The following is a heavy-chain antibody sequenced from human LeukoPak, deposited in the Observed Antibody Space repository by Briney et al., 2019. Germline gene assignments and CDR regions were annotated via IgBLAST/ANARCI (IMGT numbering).Heavy chain of an antibody. CDR2: IYYSGST. Sequence: SETLSLTCTVSGGSISSSSYYWGWIRQPPGKGLEWIGSIYYSGSTYYNPSLKSRVTISVDTSKNQFSLKLSSVTAADTAVYYCARQMGSYSYGNHWGQGTLVTVSS. V-gene: IGHV4-39*01. CDR3: ARQMGSYSYGNH. D-gene: IGHD5-18*01. CDR1: GGSISSSSYY. J-gene: IGHJ5*02.